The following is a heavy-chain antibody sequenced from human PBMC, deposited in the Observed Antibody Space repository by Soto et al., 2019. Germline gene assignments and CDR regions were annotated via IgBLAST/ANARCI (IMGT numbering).Heavy chain of an antibody. CDR1: GGTFGSYA. CDR2: IIPIPATA. J-gene: IGHJ6*02. CDR3: ARSQGSSTSLEIYYYYYYGMDV. D-gene: IGHD2-2*01. Sequence: QVQLVQSGAEVKKPGSSVKVSCKASGGTFGSYAISWVRQAPGQGREWMGGIIPIPATANYAQKCQGRVTIAADESTSTAYMELSSLRSEDTAVYYCARSQGSSTSLEIYYYYYYGMDVWGQGTTVTVSS. V-gene: IGHV1-69*01.